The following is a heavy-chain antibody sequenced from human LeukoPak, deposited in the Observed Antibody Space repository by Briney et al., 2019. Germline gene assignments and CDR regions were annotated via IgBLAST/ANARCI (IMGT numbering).Heavy chain of an antibody. V-gene: IGHV3-23*01. CDR1: GFTFSSRA. J-gene: IGHJ4*02. CDR2: INGGNINT. CDR3: TKTSYDTVWGGYRSHDY. D-gene: IGHD3-16*02. Sequence: EAGGSLSLSCAASGFTFSSRAMSWVRQAPGKGLEWVSGINGGNINTYYADSVKGRFTISRGNSKNTLYLQMNSLRVEDTAVYYCTKTSYDTVWGGYRSHDYWGQGTLVIVSS.